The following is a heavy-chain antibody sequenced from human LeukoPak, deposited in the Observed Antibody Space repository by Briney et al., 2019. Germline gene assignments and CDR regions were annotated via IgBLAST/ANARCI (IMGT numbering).Heavy chain of an antibody. V-gene: IGHV3-13*01. J-gene: IGHJ6*03. CDR2: IGTAGDT. D-gene: IGHD3-16*01. CDR1: GFTFSSYD. CDR3: ARGLTDGQGNYYYMDA. Sequence: GGSLRLSCAASGFTFSSYDMHWVRHATGKGLEWVSAIGTAGDTYYPGSVKGRFTISRENAKNSLYLQMNSLRAGDTAVYYCARGLTDGQGNYYYMDAWGKGTTVTVSS.